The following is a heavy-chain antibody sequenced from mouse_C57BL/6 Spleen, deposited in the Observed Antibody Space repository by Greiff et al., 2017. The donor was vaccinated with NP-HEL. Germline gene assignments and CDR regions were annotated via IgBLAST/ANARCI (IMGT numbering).Heavy chain of an antibody. CDR3: ATSYDYGAMDY. V-gene: IGHV1-81*01. Sequence: VQLQQSGAELARPGASVKLSCKASGYTFTSYGISWVKQRTGQGLEWIGEIYPRSGNTYYNEKFKGKVTLTADKSSSTAYMELRSLTSEDSAVYFCATSYDYGAMDYWGQGTSVTVSS. J-gene: IGHJ4*01. CDR2: IYPRSGNT. D-gene: IGHD6-1*01. CDR1: GYTFTSYG.